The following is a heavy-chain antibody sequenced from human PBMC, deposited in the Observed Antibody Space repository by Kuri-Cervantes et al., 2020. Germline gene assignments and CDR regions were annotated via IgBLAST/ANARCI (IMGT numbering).Heavy chain of an antibody. CDR3: ATELYDSSGYYVNWFDP. CDR2: FDPEDGET. Sequence: ASVKVSCKVSGDTLTEISMHWVRQAPGKGLEWMGGFDPEDGETIYAQKFQGRVTMTEDTSTDTAYMELSSLRSEDTAVYYCATELYDSSGYYVNWFDPWGQGTLVTVSS. CDR1: GDTLTEIS. J-gene: IGHJ5*02. V-gene: IGHV1-24*01. D-gene: IGHD3-22*01.